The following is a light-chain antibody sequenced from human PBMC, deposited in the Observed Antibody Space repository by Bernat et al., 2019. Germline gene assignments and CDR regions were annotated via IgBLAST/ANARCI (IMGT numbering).Light chain of an antibody. Sequence: NFMLTQPHSVSESPGKTVTISCTRSSGNIASKYVQWYQQRPGSPPITVIYENKERPSGVPNRFSGSIDSSSNSASLTISGLQSEDEADYFCQSYDDTTVIFGGGTKLTVL. CDR2: ENK. CDR3: QSYDDTTVI. V-gene: IGLV6-57*01. J-gene: IGLJ2*01. CDR1: SGNIASKY.